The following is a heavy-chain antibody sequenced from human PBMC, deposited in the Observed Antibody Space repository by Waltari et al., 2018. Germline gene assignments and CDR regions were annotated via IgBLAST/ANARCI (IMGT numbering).Heavy chain of an antibody. CDR3: ARPYYYDSSGYYHDAFDI. Sequence: EVQLLESGGGLVQPGGSLRLSCAASGFTFSSYAMSWVRQAPGKGLEWVSAISVRVGSTYYADSVKGRFTISRDNSKNTLYLQMNSLRAEDTAVYYCARPYYYDSSGYYHDAFDIWGQGTMVTVSS. J-gene: IGHJ3*02. D-gene: IGHD3-22*01. CDR2: ISVRVGST. V-gene: IGHV3-23*01. CDR1: GFTFSSYA.